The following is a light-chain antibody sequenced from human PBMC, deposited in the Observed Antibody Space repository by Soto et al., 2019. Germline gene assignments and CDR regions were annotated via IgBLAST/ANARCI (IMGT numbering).Light chain of an antibody. Sequence: DIQMTQSPSTLSASVGDTVTITCRASQRMSGWLAWHQQKPGKAPKVLFYDVSALKRGGPPRFSGSGSGTEFTLTTSSLQPDDFATCYCKQYDSFSVTFGQGTKVDIK. CDR1: QRMSGW. J-gene: IGKJ1*01. CDR3: KQYDSFSVT. V-gene: IGKV1-5*01. CDR2: DVS.